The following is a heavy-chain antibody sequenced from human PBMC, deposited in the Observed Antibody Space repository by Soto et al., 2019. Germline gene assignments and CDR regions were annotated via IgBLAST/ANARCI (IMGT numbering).Heavy chain of an antibody. Sequence: RGSLRLTCTASGFTFSSYAMSWVRQAPGKGLEWVSAISGSGGSTYYADSVKGRFTISRDNSKNTLYLQMNSLRAEDTAVYYCAKALYSSGYYDYWGQGTLVTVSS. CDR2: ISGSGGST. J-gene: IGHJ4*02. CDR1: GFTFSSYA. CDR3: AKALYSSGYYDY. V-gene: IGHV3-23*01. D-gene: IGHD3-22*01.